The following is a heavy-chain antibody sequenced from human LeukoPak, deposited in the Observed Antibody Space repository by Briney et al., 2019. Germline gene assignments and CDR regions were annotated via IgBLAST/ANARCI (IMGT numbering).Heavy chain of an antibody. J-gene: IGHJ4*02. Sequence: GGSLRLSCAASGFTFSSYWMSWVRQAPGKGLEWVADINLDGSEKYYVDSVKGRFTISRDNAKNSLNLHMNSLRAEDTAVYYCAREGTRGLFDSWGQGTLVSVSS. V-gene: IGHV3-7*01. CDR2: INLDGSEK. CDR1: GFTFSSYW. D-gene: IGHD1/OR15-1a*01. CDR3: AREGTRGLFDS.